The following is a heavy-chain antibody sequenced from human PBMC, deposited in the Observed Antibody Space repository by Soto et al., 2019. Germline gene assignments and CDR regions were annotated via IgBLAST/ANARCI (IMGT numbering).Heavy chain of an antibody. D-gene: IGHD3-10*01. J-gene: IGHJ4*02. CDR2: INSGGGTT. CDR3: ARWFTYGNFDYFDY. V-gene: IGHV3-74*01. CDR1: GFTFSSYS. Sequence: GSLRLSCAASGFTFSSYSMNWVRQAPGKGLEWVSRINSGGGTTTYADSVKGRFTISRNNAKNTLYLQMNGLRAEDTAVYYCARWFTYGNFDYFDYWGQGTQVTVSS.